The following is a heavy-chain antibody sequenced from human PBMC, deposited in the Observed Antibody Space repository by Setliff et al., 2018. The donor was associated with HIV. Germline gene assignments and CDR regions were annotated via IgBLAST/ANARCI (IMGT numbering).Heavy chain of an antibody. CDR2: IRSKANNYAT. CDR1: GFSNSA. D-gene: IGHD1-26*01. J-gene: IGHJ4*02. V-gene: IGHV3-73*01. CDR3: TRHRGSFDY. Sequence: PGGSLRLSCAASGFSNSALHWVRQAPGKGLEWVGRIRSKANNYATEYGASVKGRFIISRDDSKNMAYLQMNSLRTEDTAIYYCTRHRGSFDYWGLGTLVTAPQ.